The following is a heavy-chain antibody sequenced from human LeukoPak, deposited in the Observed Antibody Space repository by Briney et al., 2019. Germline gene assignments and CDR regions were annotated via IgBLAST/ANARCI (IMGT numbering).Heavy chain of an antibody. Sequence: ASVKVSCKASGYTFTGYYMHWVRQAPGQGLEWMGWINPNSGGTNYAQKFQGRATMTRDTSISTAYMELSRLRSDDTAVYYCARFDYYDSSGYYAIRAVYFDYWGQGTLVTVSS. CDR3: ARFDYYDSSGYYAIRAVYFDY. V-gene: IGHV1-2*02. D-gene: IGHD3-22*01. CDR1: GYTFTGYY. J-gene: IGHJ4*02. CDR2: INPNSGGT.